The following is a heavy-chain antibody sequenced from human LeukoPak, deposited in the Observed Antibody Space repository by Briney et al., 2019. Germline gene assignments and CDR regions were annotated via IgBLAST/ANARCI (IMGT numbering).Heavy chain of an antibody. J-gene: IGHJ4*02. CDR3: AKGGSTSGYAPSDY. Sequence: GGSLRLSCTASGFTFSNYAMGWVRQAPGKGLEWVSSITHTGETTYYAGSVKGRFTISRDNSKNTLSLLMNSLRVEDTAIFYCAKGGSTSGYAPSDYWGQGTLVTVSS. CDR1: GFTFSNYA. D-gene: IGHD2-2*01. CDR2: ITHTGETT. V-gene: IGHV3-23*01.